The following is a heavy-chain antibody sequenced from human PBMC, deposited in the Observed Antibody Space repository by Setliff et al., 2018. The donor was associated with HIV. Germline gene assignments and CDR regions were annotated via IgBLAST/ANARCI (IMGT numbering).Heavy chain of an antibody. CDR2: IYHSGTT. J-gene: IGHJ6*02. Sequence: PSETLSLTCTVSGYPISSGYYWGWIRQPPGKGLEGIGSIYHSGTTYYNPSLKSRVTISVDTSKNQFSLKLSSATAADTAVYYCARRLQFLEFLHGVGGLDVWGQGTTVTVSS. V-gene: IGHV4-38-2*02. CDR3: ARRLQFLEFLHGVGGLDV. CDR1: GYPISSGYY. D-gene: IGHD3-3*01.